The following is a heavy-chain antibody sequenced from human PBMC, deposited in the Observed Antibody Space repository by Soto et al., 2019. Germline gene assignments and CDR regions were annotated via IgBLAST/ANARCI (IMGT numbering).Heavy chain of an antibody. D-gene: IGHD1-26*01. Sequence: QVQLVQSGAEVKKPGASVKVSCKASGYTFTGYYMHWVRQAPGQGLEWMGWINPNSGGTNYAQKFQGWVTMARDTSISTAYMELSRLRSDDTAVYYGETQRSEWELAFGYWGQGTLGTVSS. J-gene: IGHJ4*02. CDR3: ETQRSEWELAFGY. CDR1: GYTFTGYY. V-gene: IGHV1-2*04. CDR2: INPNSGGT.